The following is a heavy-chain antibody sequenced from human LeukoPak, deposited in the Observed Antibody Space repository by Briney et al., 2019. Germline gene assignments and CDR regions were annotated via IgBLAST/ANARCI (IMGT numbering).Heavy chain of an antibody. CDR1: GFTFSSYG. Sequence: GGSLRLSCAASGFTFSSYGMHWVRQAPGKGLEWVSFIRYDGSNEYYADSVRGRFTIPRDNSKNTLYLQMNSLRAEDTAVYYCAKGAPWATYYFDYWGQGTLVTVSS. CDR2: IRYDGSNE. CDR3: AKGAPWATYYFDY. D-gene: IGHD1-1*01. J-gene: IGHJ4*02. V-gene: IGHV3-30*02.